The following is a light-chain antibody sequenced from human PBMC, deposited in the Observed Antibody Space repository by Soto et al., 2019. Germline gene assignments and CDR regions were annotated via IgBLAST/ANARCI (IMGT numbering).Light chain of an antibody. CDR3: QHYNSYSEA. CDR1: QDIGNL. CDR2: KAS. V-gene: IGKV1-5*03. J-gene: IGKJ1*01. Sequence: DIQMTQSPSSVAASMGDRVILTCRASQDIGNLLAWYQQKPGKAPKLLIYKASTLKSGVPSRFSGSGSGTEFTLTISSPQPDDFATYYCQHYNSYSEAFGQGTKVDIK.